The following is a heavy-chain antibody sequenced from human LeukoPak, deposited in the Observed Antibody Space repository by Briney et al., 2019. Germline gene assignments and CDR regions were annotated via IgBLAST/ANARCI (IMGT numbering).Heavy chain of an antibody. J-gene: IGHJ4*02. CDR3: ARPSLYGDYNY. V-gene: IGHV4-34*01. CDR2: INHSGST. Sequence: PSETLSLTCAVYGGSLSGYYWSWIRQPPGKGLEWIGEINHSGSTNYNPSLKSRVTISVDTSMNQFSLKLSPVTAADTAVYYCARPSLYGDYNYWGQGTLVTVSS. CDR1: GGSLSGYY. D-gene: IGHD4-17*01.